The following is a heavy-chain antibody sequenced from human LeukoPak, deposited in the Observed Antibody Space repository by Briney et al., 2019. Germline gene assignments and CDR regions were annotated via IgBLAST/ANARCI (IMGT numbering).Heavy chain of an antibody. V-gene: IGHV1-2*02. Sequence: GASVKVSCKASGYTFTGYYMHWVRQAPGQGLEWMGWINPNSGGTNYAQKFQGRVTMTRDTSISTACMELSRLRSDDTAVYYCARSRKAVPAAPQYWGQGTLVTVSS. CDR1: GYTFTGYY. D-gene: IGHD2-2*01. CDR2: INPNSGGT. J-gene: IGHJ4*02. CDR3: ARSRKAVPAAPQY.